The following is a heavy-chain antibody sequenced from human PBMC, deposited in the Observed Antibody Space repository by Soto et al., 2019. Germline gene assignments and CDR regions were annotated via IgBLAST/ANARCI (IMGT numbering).Heavy chain of an antibody. CDR3: AKAPRAGVILTKFSAHIES. CDR2: INPDGGST. D-gene: IGHD3-16*01. V-gene: IGHV1-46*01. Sequence: SSVKVSCKASGYTFTSYYMHWVRQAPGQGLEWMGIINPDGGSTRYAQNFQGRVTMTRDTSTSTVYMELSSLRSEDTAVYYCAKAPRAGVILTKFSAHIESWGQGTLVTVSS. CDR1: GYTFTSYY. J-gene: IGHJ4*02.